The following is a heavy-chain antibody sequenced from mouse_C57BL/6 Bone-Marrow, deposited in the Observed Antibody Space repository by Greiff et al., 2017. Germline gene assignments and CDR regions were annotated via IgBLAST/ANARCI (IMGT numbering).Heavy chain of an antibody. Sequence: QVQLQQSGAELAKPGASVKLSCKASGYTFTSYWMHWVKQRPGQGLEWIGYINPSSGYTKYNQKFKDKATVTADKSSSTAYMQLSSLTYEDSAVYYCATGDNYAWFAYWGQGTLVTVSA. CDR3: ATGDNYAWFAY. CDR1: GYTFTSYW. CDR2: INPSSGYT. V-gene: IGHV1-7*01. D-gene: IGHD1-3*01. J-gene: IGHJ3*01.